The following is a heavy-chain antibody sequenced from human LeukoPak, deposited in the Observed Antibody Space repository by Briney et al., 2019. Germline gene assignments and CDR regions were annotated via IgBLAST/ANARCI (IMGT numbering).Heavy chain of an antibody. Sequence: SSETLSLTCTVSGGSISSGSYYWNWIRQPAGKGLEWIGRIYRSGSTNYNPSLKSLVTISVDTSKSQFSLELSSVTAADTAIYYCARVSDSRAVGPFDYWGQGTLVTVSS. D-gene: IGHD3-10*01. CDR2: IYRSGST. CDR1: GGSISSGSYY. V-gene: IGHV4-61*02. J-gene: IGHJ4*02. CDR3: ARVSDSRAVGPFDY.